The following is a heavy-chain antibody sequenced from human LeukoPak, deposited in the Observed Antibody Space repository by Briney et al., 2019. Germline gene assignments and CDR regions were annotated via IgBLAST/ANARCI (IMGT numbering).Heavy chain of an antibody. Sequence: GASVKVSCKASGCTFTSYGISWVRQAPGQGLEWMGWISAYNGNTNYAQKLQGRVTMTTDTSTSTAYMELRSLRSDDTAVYYCARACGGDCYSHYYYGMDVWGQGTTVTVSS. V-gene: IGHV1-18*01. CDR1: GCTFTSYG. CDR3: ARACGGDCYSHYYYGMDV. D-gene: IGHD2-21*02. J-gene: IGHJ6*02. CDR2: ISAYNGNT.